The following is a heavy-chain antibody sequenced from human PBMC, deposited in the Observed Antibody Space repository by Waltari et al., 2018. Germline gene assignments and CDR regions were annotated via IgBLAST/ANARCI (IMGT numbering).Heavy chain of an antibody. D-gene: IGHD1-26*01. J-gene: IGHJ3*02. CDR2: ISSSSSYI. V-gene: IGHV3-21*04. CDR3: AKDISGGHSGSYWAFDI. CDR1: GFTFSSYS. Sequence: EVQLVESGGGLVKPGGSLRLSCAASGFTFSSYSMNWVRQAPGKGLEWVSSISSSSSYIYYADSVKGRFTISRDNAKNSLYLQMNSLRAEDTALYYCAKDISGGHSGSYWAFDIWGQGTMVTVSS.